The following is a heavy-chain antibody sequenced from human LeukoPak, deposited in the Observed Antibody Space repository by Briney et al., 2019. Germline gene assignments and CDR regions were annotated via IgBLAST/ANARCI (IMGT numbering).Heavy chain of an antibody. CDR2: IYYSGST. CDR1: GASISTFY. Sequence: NASETLSLTCTVSGASISTFYWSWIRQSPGKGLEWIGYIYYSGSTNYNPSLKSRVTISVDTSKNQFSLKLSSVTAADTAVYYCAKGYCRGGSCYAYSFDYWGQGTLVTVSS. CDR3: AKGYCRGGSCYAYSFDY. D-gene: IGHD2-15*01. J-gene: IGHJ4*02. V-gene: IGHV4-59*01.